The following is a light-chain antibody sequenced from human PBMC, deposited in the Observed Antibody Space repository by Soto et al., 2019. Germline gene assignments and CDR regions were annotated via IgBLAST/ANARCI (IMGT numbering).Light chain of an antibody. CDR1: RSISSTY. Sequence: EIVLTQSPGTLSLSPGERATLSCRASRSISSTYLAWYQQKPGQAPRLLIYGASSRATGIPDRFSGSGSGTVFTLTLSTLEPKDFAVYYCQQYGGSPAYAFGQGTKLEIK. J-gene: IGKJ2*01. V-gene: IGKV3-20*01. CDR3: QQYGGSPAYA. CDR2: GAS.